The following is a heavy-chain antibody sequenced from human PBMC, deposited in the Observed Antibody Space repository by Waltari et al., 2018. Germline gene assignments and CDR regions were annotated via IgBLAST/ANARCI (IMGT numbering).Heavy chain of an antibody. V-gene: IGHV3-48*04. D-gene: IGHD6-13*01. CDR2: IRTGGRAR. Sequence: EVQLVESGGGLVQPGGSLRLSCGASGFTLSSHSMHWVRQAPGKGVEWVSYIRTGGRARYYADSVKGRFTISRDNAKNLLYLELNSLRAEDTAVYYCARDGYTSTWDNVFDFWGQDTLVTVSS. CDR1: GFTLSSHS. CDR3: ARDGYTSTWDNVFDF. J-gene: IGHJ3*01.